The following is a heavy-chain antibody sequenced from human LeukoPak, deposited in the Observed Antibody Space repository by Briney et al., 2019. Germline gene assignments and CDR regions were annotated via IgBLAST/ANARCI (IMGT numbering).Heavy chain of an antibody. V-gene: IGHV3-7*01. J-gene: IGHJ4*02. CDR2: IKQDGSEK. D-gene: IGHD2-15*01. Sequence: PGGSLRLSCAASGFTFSNYWMTWVRQAPGKGLEWVANIKQDGSEKYYADSVKGRFTISRDNSKNTLYLQMNSLRAEDTAVYYCAKDDNMGYCSGGSCYLDYWGQGTLVTVSS. CDR1: GFTFSNYW. CDR3: AKDDNMGYCSGGSCYLDY.